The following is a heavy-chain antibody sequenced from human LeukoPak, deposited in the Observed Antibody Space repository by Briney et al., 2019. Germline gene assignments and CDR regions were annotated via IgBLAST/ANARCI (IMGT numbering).Heavy chain of an antibody. V-gene: IGHV4-39*01. CDR1: GGSISSSSYY. J-gene: IGHJ4*02. D-gene: IGHD6-13*01. CDR3: ARLDIAAAAVYYFDY. Sequence: PSETLSLTCTVSGGSISSSSYYWGWIRQPPGKGLEWIGSIYYSGSTYYNPSLKSRVTISVDTSKNQFSLKLSSVTAADTAVYYCARLDIAAAAVYYFDYWGQGTLVTVSS. CDR2: IYYSGST.